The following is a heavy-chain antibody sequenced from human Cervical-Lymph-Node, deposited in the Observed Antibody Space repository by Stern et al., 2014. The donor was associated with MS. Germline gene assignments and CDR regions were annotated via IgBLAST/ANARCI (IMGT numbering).Heavy chain of an antibody. D-gene: IGHD1-1*01. CDR2: RTNVGST. J-gene: IGHJ4*02. CDR1: GFTVSRDY. Sequence: VQLVESGGGVIQPGGSLRLSCTASGFTVSRDYMTWVRQAPGKGLAWVALRTNVGSTFYTYSVKGRFTISRDDSKNTVYLHMTSLRAEDTAMYYCARDTSSPERSDWWGQGTLVTVSS. CDR3: ARDTSSPERSDW. V-gene: IGHV3-53*01.